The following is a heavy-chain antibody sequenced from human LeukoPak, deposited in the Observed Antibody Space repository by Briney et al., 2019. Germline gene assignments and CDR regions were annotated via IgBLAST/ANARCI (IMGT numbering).Heavy chain of an antibody. CDR1: GGSISSSSYY. J-gene: IGHJ4*02. V-gene: IGHV4-39*01. D-gene: IGHD3-22*01. CDR3: ARHSPYDSDGYHAQFDY. Sequence: PSETLSLTCTVSGGSISSSSYYWGWIRQPPGKGLEWIGSIYYSGSTYYNPSLKSRVTISLDTSNSQSNSQFSLKLSSVTAADTAVYFCARHSPYDSDGYHAQFDYWGQGTLVTVSS. CDR2: IYYSGST.